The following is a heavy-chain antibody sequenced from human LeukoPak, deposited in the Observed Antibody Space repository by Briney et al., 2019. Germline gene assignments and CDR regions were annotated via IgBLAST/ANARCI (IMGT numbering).Heavy chain of an antibody. V-gene: IGHV4-34*01. J-gene: IGHJ6*02. CDR1: GGSFSGYY. CDR2: IYHGGST. Sequence: SETLSLTCAVYGGSFSGYYWSWIRQPPGKGLEWIGEIYHGGSTNYSPSLKSRVTISVDTSKNQFSLKLTSVTAADTAVYYCARRPSGYFGSGSYYGGMDVWGQGTTVTVSS. D-gene: IGHD3-10*01. CDR3: ARRPSGYFGSGSYYGGMDV.